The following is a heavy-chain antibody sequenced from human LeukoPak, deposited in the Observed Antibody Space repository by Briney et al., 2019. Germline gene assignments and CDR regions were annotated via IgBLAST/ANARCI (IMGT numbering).Heavy chain of an antibody. J-gene: IGHJ4*02. Sequence: PSETLSLTCTVSGGSIGSGSYYWSWIRQPAGKGLEWIGRIYASGSTNYNPSLKSRVTISVDTSKNQFSLKLSSVTAADTAVYYCARTPPTVWGHYFAYWGQGTLVTVSS. CDR3: ARTPPTVWGHYFAY. CDR2: IYASGST. V-gene: IGHV4-61*02. CDR1: GGSIGSGSYY. D-gene: IGHD4-11*01.